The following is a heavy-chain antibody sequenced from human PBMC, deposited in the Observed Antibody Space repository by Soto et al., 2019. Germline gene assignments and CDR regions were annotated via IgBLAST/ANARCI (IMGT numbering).Heavy chain of an antibody. J-gene: IGHJ4*02. CDR1: GGPFSMFT. V-gene: IGHV1-69*01. CDR2: IIPRFRTT. CDR3: ARGRGLYNSGRSQLAY. D-gene: IGHD6-19*01. Sequence: QVQLVQSGAEVKKPGSSVRVSCKAAGGPFSMFTFNWVRQAPGQGLEWMGGIIPRFRTTNYAPTLQDRVTITTDESRNTLYMELSSLRSEDTAVYFCARGRGLYNSGRSQLAYWGQGTPVTVSS.